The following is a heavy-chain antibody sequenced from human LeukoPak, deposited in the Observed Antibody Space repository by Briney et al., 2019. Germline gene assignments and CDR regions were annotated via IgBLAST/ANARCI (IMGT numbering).Heavy chain of an antibody. J-gene: IGHJ4*02. CDR2: INSDGSST. Sequence: QTGGSLRLSCAASGFTFSTYWMHWVRQAPGKGLVWVSRINSDGSSTTYADSVKGRFTISRDNAKNSLYLQMNSLRAEDTAVYYCARDTRGFYGDYVNDYWGQGTLVTVSS. V-gene: IGHV3-74*01. D-gene: IGHD4-17*01. CDR1: GFTFSTYW. CDR3: ARDTRGFYGDYVNDY.